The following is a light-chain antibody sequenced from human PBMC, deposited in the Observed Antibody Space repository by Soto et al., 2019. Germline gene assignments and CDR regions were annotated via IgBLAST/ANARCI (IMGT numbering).Light chain of an antibody. CDR2: DAS. V-gene: IGKV3-11*01. CDR1: QSVSSY. J-gene: IGKJ1*01. CDR3: QHRSNWPWT. Sequence: EIVLTQSPATLSLSPGERATLSCRASQSVSSYLAWYQQKPGQAPRLLIYDASNRATGIPARFSGSGSGTDFTLTISSLEHEDFAVYYCQHRSNWPWTFGQGTKVEIK.